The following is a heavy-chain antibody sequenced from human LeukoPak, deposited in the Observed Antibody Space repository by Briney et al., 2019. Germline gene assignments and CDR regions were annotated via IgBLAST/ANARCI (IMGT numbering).Heavy chain of an antibody. D-gene: IGHD4-11*01. CDR3: AREPYSECGLDY. V-gene: IGHV3-74*01. Sequence: PGGSLRLSCAASGFTFSSYWMHWVRQAPGKGLVWVSRINSDGSSTSYADSVKGRFTISRDNAKNTLYLQMNSLRAEDTAVYYCAREPYSECGLDYWGQGTLVTVSS. CDR1: GFTFSSYW. J-gene: IGHJ4*02. CDR2: INSDGSST.